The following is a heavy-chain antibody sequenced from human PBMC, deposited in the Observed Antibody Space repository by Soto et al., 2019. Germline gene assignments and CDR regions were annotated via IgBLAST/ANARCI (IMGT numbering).Heavy chain of an antibody. Sequence: SETLSLTCTVSGVSISSYYWSWIRQPPGKALEWIGYIYNTGSTNYNPSLKGRVTISIDSSKNQFSLKLTSVTAADTAVYYCAMVPAAPHWVYYFGMVVWGQGTTVTVSS. CDR1: GVSISSYY. CDR3: AMVPAAPHWVYYFGMVV. J-gene: IGHJ6*02. V-gene: IGHV4-59*12. CDR2: IYNTGST. D-gene: IGHD2-2*01.